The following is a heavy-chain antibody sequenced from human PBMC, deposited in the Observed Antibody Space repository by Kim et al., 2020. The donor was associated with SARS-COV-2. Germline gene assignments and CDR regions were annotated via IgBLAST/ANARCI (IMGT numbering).Heavy chain of an antibody. CDR2: ISGSGGST. D-gene: IGHD3-9*01. CDR1: GFTFSSYA. Sequence: GGSLRLSCAASGFTFSSYAMSWVRQAPGKGLEWVSAISGSGGSTYYADSVKGRFTISRDNSKNTLYLQTNSLRAEDTAVYYCAKDRYYDILTAYYIPTYYYGMDVWGQGTTVTVSS. CDR3: AKDRYYDILTAYYIPTYYYGMDV. J-gene: IGHJ6*02. V-gene: IGHV3-23*01.